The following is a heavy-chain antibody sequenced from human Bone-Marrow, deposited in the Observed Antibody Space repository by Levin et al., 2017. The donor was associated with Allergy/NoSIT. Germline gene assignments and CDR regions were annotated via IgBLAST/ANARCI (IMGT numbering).Heavy chain of an antibody. CDR2: ISWNSGTI. J-gene: IGHJ1*01. D-gene: IGHD6-6*01. Sequence: GGSLRLSCAASGFTFDDYAMHWVRQAPGKGLEWVSGISWNSGTIDYADSVKGRFTISRDNAKNSLYLQMHSLRTEDTALYYCARDIYSSSSGYFQHWGQGTLVTVSS. CDR1: GFTFDDYA. V-gene: IGHV3-9*01. CDR3: ARDIYSSSSGYFQH.